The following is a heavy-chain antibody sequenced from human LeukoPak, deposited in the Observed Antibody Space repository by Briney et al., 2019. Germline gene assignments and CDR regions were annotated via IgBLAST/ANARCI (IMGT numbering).Heavy chain of an antibody. CDR3: ARVGIQLWPTLDY. CDR1: GGTFSSYA. D-gene: IGHD5-18*01. Sequence: SVKVSCKASGGTFSSYAISWVRQAPGQGLEWMGRIIPILGIANYAQKFQGRVTITADKSTSTAYMELRSLRSDDTAVYYCARVGIQLWPTLDYWGQGTLVTVSS. V-gene: IGHV1-69*04. CDR2: IIPILGIA. J-gene: IGHJ4*02.